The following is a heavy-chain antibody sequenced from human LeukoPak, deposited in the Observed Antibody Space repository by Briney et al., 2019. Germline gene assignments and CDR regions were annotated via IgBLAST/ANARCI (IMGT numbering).Heavy chain of an antibody. CDR1: GFTFSSYS. Sequence: GGSLRLSCAASGFTFSSYSMNWVRQAPGKGLGWVSSISSSRSNIYYADSVKGRFTISRDNAKNSLYLQMNSLRAEDTAVYYCARVRGYDSSGYSNWGQGTLVTVSS. D-gene: IGHD3-22*01. V-gene: IGHV3-21*01. CDR2: ISSSRSNI. J-gene: IGHJ4*02. CDR3: ARVRGYDSSGYSN.